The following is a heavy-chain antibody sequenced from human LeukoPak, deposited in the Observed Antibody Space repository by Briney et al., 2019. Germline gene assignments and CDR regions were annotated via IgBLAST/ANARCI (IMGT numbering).Heavy chain of an antibody. CDR3: ARRGASDYGDYDWYFDL. Sequence: ASVKVSCKASGYTFTGYYMHWVRQAPGQGLEWMGWINPNSGGTNCAQKFQGRVTMTRDTSISTAYMELSRLRSDDTAVYYCARRGASDYGDYDWYFDLWGRGTLVTVSS. J-gene: IGHJ2*01. V-gene: IGHV1-2*02. D-gene: IGHD4-17*01. CDR2: INPNSGGT. CDR1: GYTFTGYY.